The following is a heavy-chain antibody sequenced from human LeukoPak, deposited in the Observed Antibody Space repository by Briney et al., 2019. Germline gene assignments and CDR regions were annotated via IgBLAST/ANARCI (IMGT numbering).Heavy chain of an antibody. V-gene: IGHV3-74*03. CDR1: GFTFSRYW. J-gene: IGHJ4*02. D-gene: IGHD3-10*01. Sequence: GGSLRLSCAASGFTFSRYWMHWVRQAAGEWLGWVLRINSDGTITTYADSVKGRFTTSRDDARNTVYLQMNSLRAEDTAVYFCAREYASGTYYLGYWGQGTQVTVSS. CDR3: AREYASGTYYLGY. CDR2: INSDGTIT.